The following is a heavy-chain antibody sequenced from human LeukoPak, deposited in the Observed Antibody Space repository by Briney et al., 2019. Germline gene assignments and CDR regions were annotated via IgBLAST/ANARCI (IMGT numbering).Heavy chain of an antibody. Sequence: SGTLSLTCAVSGGSISSSNWWSWVRQPPGKGLEWIGEIYHSGSTNYNPSLKSRVTISVDKSKNQFSLKLSSVTAADTAVYYCAKPSNYYGSATDAFDFWGQGTMVTVSS. V-gene: IGHV4-4*02. CDR3: AKPSNYYGSATDAFDF. J-gene: IGHJ3*01. CDR2: IYHSGST. CDR1: GGSISSSNW. D-gene: IGHD3-10*01.